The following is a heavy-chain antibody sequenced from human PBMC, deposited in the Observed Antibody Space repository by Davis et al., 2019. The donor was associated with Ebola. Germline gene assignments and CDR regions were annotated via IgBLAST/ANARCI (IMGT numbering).Heavy chain of an antibody. CDR2: ISSSASVI. D-gene: IGHD6-13*01. CDR1: GFIFSDYY. V-gene: IGHV3-11*04. Sequence: GESLKISCAASGFIFSDYYMIWIRQSPGKGLEWLSYISSSASVIYYADSVKGRFTVSRDNGKNTLYLQMSSLRAEDTAVYFCARGGRQLVSYYYYVMDVWGQGTTVTVSS. CDR3: ARGGRQLVSYYYYVMDV. J-gene: IGHJ6*02.